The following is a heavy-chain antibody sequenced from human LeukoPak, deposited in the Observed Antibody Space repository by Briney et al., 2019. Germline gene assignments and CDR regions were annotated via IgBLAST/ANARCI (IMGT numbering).Heavy chain of an antibody. V-gene: IGHV3-74*01. CDR2: INSDGSST. CDR1: GFTFTNYW. J-gene: IGHJ5*02. Sequence: PGGSLRLSCAASGFTFTNYWMHWVRHDPGKGLVWVSRINSDGSSTSYADSVKGRFTISRDNAENTLYLQMNSLRAEDTAVYYCARGAYFYGSGINWFDPWGQGTLITVSS. CDR3: ARGAYFYGSGINWFDP. D-gene: IGHD3-10*01.